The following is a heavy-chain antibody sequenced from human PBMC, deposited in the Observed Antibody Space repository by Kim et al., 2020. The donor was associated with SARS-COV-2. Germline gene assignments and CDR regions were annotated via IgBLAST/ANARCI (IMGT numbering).Heavy chain of an antibody. CDR1: GVSISSSSYY. J-gene: IGHJ5*02. V-gene: IGHV4-39*01. CDR3: ARHELWGAGYCSSGSCRTATDWLDP. D-gene: IGHD2-15*01. Sequence: SETLSLTCTVSGVSISSSSYYWVWIRQPPGKGLEWIGSIYYSGSTYYNPSIKSRVTISVDASKNQFSLKLSSVTAAATAVYYCARHELWGAGYCSSGSCRTATDWLDPWGQGTLVTVSS. CDR2: IYYSGST.